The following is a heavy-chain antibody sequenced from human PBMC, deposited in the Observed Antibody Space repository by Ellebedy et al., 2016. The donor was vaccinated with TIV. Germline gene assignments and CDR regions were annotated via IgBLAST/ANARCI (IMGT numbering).Heavy chain of an antibody. Sequence: SETLSLXCTVSGGPISSYYWSWIRQPPGKGLEWIGYIYYSGSTNYNPSLKSRVTISVDTSKNQFSLKLSSVTAADTAVYYCARDGAQDNWFDPWGQGTLVTVSS. CDR2: IYYSGST. D-gene: IGHD1-26*01. V-gene: IGHV4-59*01. CDR3: ARDGAQDNWFDP. J-gene: IGHJ5*02. CDR1: GGPISSYY.